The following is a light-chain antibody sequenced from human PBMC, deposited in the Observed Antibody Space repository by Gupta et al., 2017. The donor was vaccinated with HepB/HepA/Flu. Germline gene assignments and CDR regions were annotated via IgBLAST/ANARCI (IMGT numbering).Light chain of an antibody. Sequence: SYELIQSPSVSVSPGQTASINCSGDKLGDKYASWYQQKPGQSPLLVIYEDNKRPSGIPERFSGPNSGNTATLTISGTQAMDEADYYCQAWDSIVVFGGGTKLTVL. CDR2: EDN. CDR1: KLGDKY. J-gene: IGLJ3*02. V-gene: IGLV3-1*01. CDR3: QAWDSIVV.